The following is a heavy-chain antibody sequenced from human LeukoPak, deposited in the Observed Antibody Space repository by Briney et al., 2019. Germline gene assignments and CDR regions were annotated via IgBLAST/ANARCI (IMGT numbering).Heavy chain of an antibody. J-gene: IGHJ4*02. Sequence: GGSLRLSCAASGFTFSSYAMSWVRQAPGKGLEWVSGISGSGGYTYYADSVKGRFTISRDNSKNTLYLQMNSLRAEDTAVYYCAPLSRDYDFWSGYLSWGQGTLVTVSS. CDR2: ISGSGGYT. D-gene: IGHD3-3*01. V-gene: IGHV3-23*01. CDR1: GFTFSSYA. CDR3: APLSRDYDFWSGYLS.